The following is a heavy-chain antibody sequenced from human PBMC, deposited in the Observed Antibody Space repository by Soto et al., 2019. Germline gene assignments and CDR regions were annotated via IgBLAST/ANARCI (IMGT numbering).Heavy chain of an antibody. V-gene: IGHV4-61*01. J-gene: IGHJ4*02. Sequence: SETLSLTCSVSGGSVSSGSYYWSWIGQPPGKGLEWIGYIYNTGSTNYNSSLRRRVTMSVDTTKNQFFLKLSSGTAADTAYYYCERGDGVIANFDYWGRGTLVTVSS. CDR2: IYNTGST. D-gene: IGHD3-10*01. CDR1: GGSVSSGSYY. CDR3: ERGDGVIANFDY.